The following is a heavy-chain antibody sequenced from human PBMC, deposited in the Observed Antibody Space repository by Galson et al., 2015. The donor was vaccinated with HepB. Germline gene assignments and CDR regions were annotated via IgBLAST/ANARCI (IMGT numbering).Heavy chain of an antibody. CDR3: ARRAVSFFGLGV. CDR1: GDSIRSDYW. Sequence: TLSLTCAVSGDSIRSDYWWNWVRQAPGKGLEWIGEVYHSGRTNYNPSLESRITISVDKSKNQFSLDLNSVTAADTAVYYCARRAVSFFGLGVWGQGTTVTVSS. V-gene: IGHV4-4*02. D-gene: IGHD2-8*01. J-gene: IGHJ6*02. CDR2: VYHSGRT.